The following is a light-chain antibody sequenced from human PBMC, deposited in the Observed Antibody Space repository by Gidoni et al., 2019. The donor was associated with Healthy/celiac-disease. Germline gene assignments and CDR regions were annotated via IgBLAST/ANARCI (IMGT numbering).Light chain of an antibody. CDR1: QSISSY. CDR3: QQSYSTPPLT. CDR2: AAS. J-gene: IGKJ4*01. Sequence: DIQMTQSPSSLSASVGDRVTITCRASQSISSYLNWYQQKPGKAPKLLIYAASSLQSGVPSRFSGSGSGTDFTLTTSSLQPEDFATYYCQQSYSTPPLTFGGXTKVEIK. V-gene: IGKV1-39*01.